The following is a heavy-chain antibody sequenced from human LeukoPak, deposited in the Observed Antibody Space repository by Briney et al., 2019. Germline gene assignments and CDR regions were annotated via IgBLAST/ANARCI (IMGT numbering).Heavy chain of an antibody. Sequence: GGSLRLSCTASGFTFGDYAMSWFRQAPGKGLEWVGFIRSKAYGGTTEYAASVKGRFTISRDDSKSIAYLQMNSLKTEDTAVYYCTRSDYDILTGSDYWGQGTLVTVSS. CDR1: GFTFGDYA. CDR2: IRSKAYGGTT. V-gene: IGHV3-49*03. J-gene: IGHJ4*02. D-gene: IGHD3-9*01. CDR3: TRSDYDILTGSDY.